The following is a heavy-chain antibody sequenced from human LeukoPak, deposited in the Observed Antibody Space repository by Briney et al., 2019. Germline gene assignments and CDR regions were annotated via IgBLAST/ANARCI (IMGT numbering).Heavy chain of an antibody. J-gene: IGHJ6*03. D-gene: IGHD3-10*01. CDR3: ARDHRGSGSRYYYYYMDV. V-gene: IGHV3-74*01. Sequence: PGGSLRLSCAASGFTFSSYWMHWVRQAPGKGLVWVSRINSDGSSTSYADSVKGRFTISRDNAKNTLYLQMNSPRAEDTAVYYCARDHRGSGSRYYYYYMDVWGKGTTVTISS. CDR2: INSDGSST. CDR1: GFTFSSYW.